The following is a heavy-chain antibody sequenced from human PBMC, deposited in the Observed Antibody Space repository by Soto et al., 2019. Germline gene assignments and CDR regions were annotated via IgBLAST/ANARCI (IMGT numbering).Heavy chain of an antibody. J-gene: IGHJ4*02. CDR1: GFTFSSYA. D-gene: IGHD6-6*01. Sequence: PGGSLRLSCAASGFTFSSYAMSWVRQAPGKGLEWVSAISGSGGSTYYADSVKGRFTISRDNSKNTLYLQMNSLRAEDTAVYYCAKDREKGYSSSDGYGYWGQGTLVTVSS. CDR3: AKDREKGYSSSDGYGY. CDR2: ISGSGGST. V-gene: IGHV3-23*01.